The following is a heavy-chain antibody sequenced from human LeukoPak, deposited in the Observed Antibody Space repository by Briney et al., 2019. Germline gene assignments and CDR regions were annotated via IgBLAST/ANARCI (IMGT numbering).Heavy chain of an antibody. CDR2: IYYSGST. CDR1: GVTVSDSY. D-gene: IGHD6-19*01. CDR3: ATSGWYLLPGVY. Sequence: GSLRLSCAASGVTVSDSYMSWVRQAPGKGLEWIGSIYYSGSTYYNPSLESRVTISVDTSKNQFSLKLSSVTAADTAVYYCATSGWYLLPGVYWGQGTLVTVSS. V-gene: IGHV4-59*05. J-gene: IGHJ4*02.